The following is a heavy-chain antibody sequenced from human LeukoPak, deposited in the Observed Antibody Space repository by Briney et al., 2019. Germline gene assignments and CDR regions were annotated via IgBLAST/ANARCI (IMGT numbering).Heavy chain of an antibody. J-gene: IGHJ4*02. D-gene: IGHD6-19*01. CDR2: ISSSSSYI. CDR3: ASDSGWYYFDY. CDR1: GFTFSSYS. Sequence: GGSLRLSCAASGFTFSSYSMNWARQAPGKGLEWVSSISSSSSYIYYADSVKGRFTISRDNAKNSLYLQMNSLRAEDTAVYYCASDSGWYYFDYWGQGTLVTVSS. V-gene: IGHV3-21*01.